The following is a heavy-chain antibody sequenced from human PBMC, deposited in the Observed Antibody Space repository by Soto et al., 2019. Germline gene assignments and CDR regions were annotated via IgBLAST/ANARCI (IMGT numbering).Heavy chain of an antibody. J-gene: IGHJ4*02. V-gene: IGHV3-30*03. Sequence: QVQLVESGGGVVQPGRSLRLSCAASGFTFSSYGMYWVRQAPGKGLEWVAVISYDGSNKYYADSVKGRFTISRDNSKNTLYLQMNSLRAEDTAVYYCATIVVVQLDYWGQGTLVTVSS. CDR3: ATIVVVQLDY. CDR1: GFTFSSYG. D-gene: IGHD3-22*01. CDR2: ISYDGSNK.